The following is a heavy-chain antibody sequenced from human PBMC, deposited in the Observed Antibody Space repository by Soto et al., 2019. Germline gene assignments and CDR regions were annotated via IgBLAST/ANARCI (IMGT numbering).Heavy chain of an antibody. CDR1: GSSISSGGYS. CDR2: MYHSGST. V-gene: IGHV4-30-2*01. D-gene: IGHD2-15*01. Sequence: SETLSLTCAVSGSSISSGGYSWSWIRQPPGKGLEWIGYMYHSGSTYYNPSLKSRVTISIDRSKNQFSLKLSSVTAADTAVYYCARRVVVVVAATEYYYGTDVWGQGTTVTVSS. CDR3: ARRVVVVVAATEYYYGTDV. J-gene: IGHJ6*02.